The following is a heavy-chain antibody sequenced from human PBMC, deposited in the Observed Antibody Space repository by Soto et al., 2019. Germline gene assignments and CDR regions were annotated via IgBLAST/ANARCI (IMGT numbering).Heavy chain of an antibody. V-gene: IGHV1-69*01. CDR2: IIPIFGTA. CDR3: ARGYCSSTSCGEFDY. Sequence: QVQLVQSGAEVKKPGSSVKVSCKASGGTFSSYAISWVRQAPGQGLEWMGGIIPIFGTANYAQKFQGRVRITANESTSTACMELSSLRSEDTAVYYCARGYCSSTSCGEFDYWGQGTLVTVSS. J-gene: IGHJ4*02. D-gene: IGHD2-2*01. CDR1: GGTFSSYA.